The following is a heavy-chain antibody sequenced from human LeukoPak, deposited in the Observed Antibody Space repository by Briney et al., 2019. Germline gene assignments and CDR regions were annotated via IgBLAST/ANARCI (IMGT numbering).Heavy chain of an antibody. V-gene: IGHV3-20*04. CDR3: ARVGEDIVVVPAAKAAYYYYMDV. J-gene: IGHJ6*03. D-gene: IGHD2-2*01. Sequence: GRSLRLSCAACGFTFDDYGMSWVRQAPGKGLEWVSGINWNGGSTGYADSVKGRFTISRDNAKHSLYLQMNSLRAEDTALYYCARVGEDIVVVPAAKAAYYYYMDVWGKGTTVTVSS. CDR2: INWNGGST. CDR1: GFTFDDYG.